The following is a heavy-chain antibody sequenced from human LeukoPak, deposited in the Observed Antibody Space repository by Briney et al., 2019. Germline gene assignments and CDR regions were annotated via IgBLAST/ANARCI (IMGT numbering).Heavy chain of an antibody. D-gene: IGHD6-13*01. CDR2: ISYDGSNK. CDR1: GFTFSSYG. Sequence: CLRLSCAASGFTFSSYGMHWVRQAPGKGLEWVAVISYDGSNKYYADSVKGRFTISRDNSKNTLYLQMNSLRAEDTAVYYCAKAFGLAHYSSSWLDFDYWGQGTLVTVS. CDR3: AKAFGLAHYSSSWLDFDY. V-gene: IGHV3-30*18. J-gene: IGHJ4*02.